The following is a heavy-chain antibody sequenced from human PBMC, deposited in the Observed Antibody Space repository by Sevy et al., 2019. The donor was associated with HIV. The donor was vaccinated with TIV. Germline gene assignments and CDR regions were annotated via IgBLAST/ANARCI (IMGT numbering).Heavy chain of an antibody. V-gene: IGHV3-53*01. Sequence: GGSLRLSCAASGFTVSNNYMSWVRQAPGKGLQWVSVIYSGDSTYYADSVKGRFTISRDNSKNTLYLQMNSLRAEDTAVYYCARLSVYYYDSSGYYTTGNAFDIWGQGTMVNVSS. CDR3: ARLSVYYYDSSGYYTTGNAFDI. CDR2: IYSGDST. CDR1: GFTVSNNY. D-gene: IGHD3-22*01. J-gene: IGHJ3*02.